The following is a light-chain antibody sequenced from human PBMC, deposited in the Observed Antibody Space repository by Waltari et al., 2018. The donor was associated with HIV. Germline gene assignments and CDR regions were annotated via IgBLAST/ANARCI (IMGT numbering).Light chain of an antibody. V-gene: IGKV3-11*01. CDR2: GAS. CDR3: QQRSNWPPRYS. CDR1: QNVSSY. J-gene: IGKJ2*03. Sequence: ENVLTQSPATLSLSPGERAPLSCRASQNVSSYLAWYQQKPGQAPRLLIYGASNRATGIPARFSGSGSGTDFTLTINSLEPEDFAVYYCQQRSNWPPRYSFGQGTKLEIK.